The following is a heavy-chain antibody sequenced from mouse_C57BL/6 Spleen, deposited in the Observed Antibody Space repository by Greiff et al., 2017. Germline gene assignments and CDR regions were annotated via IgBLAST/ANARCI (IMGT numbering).Heavy chain of an antibody. CDR2: INPGSGGT. CDR1: GYAFTNYL. D-gene: IGHD2-3*01. Sequence: VQLQQSGAELVRPGTSVKVSCKASGYAFTNYLIEWVKQRPGQGLEWIGVINPGSGGTNYNEKFKGKATLTADKSSSTAYMQLSSLTSEDSAVYFCARGDGYYEFADWGQGTLVTVSA. CDR3: ARGDGYYEFAD. V-gene: IGHV1-54*01. J-gene: IGHJ3*01.